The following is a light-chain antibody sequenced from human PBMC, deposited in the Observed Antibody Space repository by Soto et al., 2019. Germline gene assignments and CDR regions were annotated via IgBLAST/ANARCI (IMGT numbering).Light chain of an antibody. Sequence: EIVMTQSPATLSVSPGEGVTLSCRASQSVGSSLAWYQQKPGQAPRILIYGAFTRVTGVPARFSGSGSGTEFTLTISSRQSEDFAIYYCQQYYSYPPLTFGGGTKVEIK. CDR3: QQYYSYPPLT. V-gene: IGKV3-15*01. CDR1: QSVGSS. J-gene: IGKJ4*01. CDR2: GAF.